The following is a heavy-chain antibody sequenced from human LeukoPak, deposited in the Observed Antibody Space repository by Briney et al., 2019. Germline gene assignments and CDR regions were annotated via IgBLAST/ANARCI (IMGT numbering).Heavy chain of an antibody. D-gene: IGHD3-3*01. Sequence: SETLSLTCTVSGGSISSYYWSWIRQPPGKGLEWIGYIYYSGSTNYNPSLKSRVTISVDTSKNQFSLKLSSVTAADTAVYYCARSANYDFWSGYYKIDYWGQGTLVTVSS. CDR3: ARSANYDFWSGYYKIDY. J-gene: IGHJ4*02. CDR2: IYYSGST. V-gene: IGHV4-59*01. CDR1: GGSISSYY.